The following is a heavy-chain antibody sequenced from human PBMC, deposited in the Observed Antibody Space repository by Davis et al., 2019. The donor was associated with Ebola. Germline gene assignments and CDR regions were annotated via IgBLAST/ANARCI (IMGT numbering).Heavy chain of an antibody. J-gene: IGHJ4*02. CDR3: AKDGGSYYPYYFDY. V-gene: IGHV3-23*01. D-gene: IGHD1-26*01. CDR1: GFTFSSYA. CDR2: ISGSGGST. Sequence: GESLKISCAASGFTFSSYAMSWFRQAPGKGLEWVSAISGSGGSTYYADSVKGRFTISRDNSKNTLYLQMNSLRAEDTAVYYCAKDGGSYYPYYFDYWGQGTLVTVSS.